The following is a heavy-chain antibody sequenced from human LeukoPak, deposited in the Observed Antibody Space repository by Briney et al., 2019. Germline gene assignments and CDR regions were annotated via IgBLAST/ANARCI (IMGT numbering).Heavy chain of an antibody. V-gene: IGHV4-30-2*01. D-gene: IGHD4-17*01. Sequence: KSSETLSLTCAVSGGSISSGGYSWSWIRQPPGKGLEWIGYIYHSGSTYYNPSLKGRVTISVDRSKNQFSLKLSSVTAADTAVYYCAREEYGDYGGGYFDYWGQGTLVTVSS. CDR2: IYHSGST. CDR3: AREEYGDYGGGYFDY. J-gene: IGHJ4*02. CDR1: GGSISSGGYS.